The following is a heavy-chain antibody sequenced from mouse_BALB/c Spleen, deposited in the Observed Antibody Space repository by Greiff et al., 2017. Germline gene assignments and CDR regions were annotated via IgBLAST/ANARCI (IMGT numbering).Heavy chain of an antibody. Sequence: EVQLQQSGAELVKPGASVKLSCTASGFNIKDTYMHWVKQRPEQGLEWIGRIDPANGNTKYNPKFQGKATITADTSSNTAYLQLSSLTSEDTAVYYCFYYYGSYFDYWGQGTTLTVSS. J-gene: IGHJ2*01. CDR2: IDPANGNT. D-gene: IGHD1-1*01. V-gene: IGHV14-3*02. CDR1: GFNIKDTY. CDR3: FYYYGSYFDY.